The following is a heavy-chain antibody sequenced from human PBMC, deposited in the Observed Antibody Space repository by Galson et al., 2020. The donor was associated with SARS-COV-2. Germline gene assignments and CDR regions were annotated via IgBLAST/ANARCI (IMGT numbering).Heavy chain of an antibody. V-gene: IGHV4-39*01. J-gene: IGHJ3*02. CDR1: GGSVSTDSYY. Sequence: SETLSLTCTVSGGSVSTDSYYWGWIRQPPGKGLEWIGSVFYSGSTYYNPSLNSRVAISVDRSRHQFSLKLFSVTAADAAVYYCARPLPRLMYSWNDIDFHAFDIWGQGTMVTVSS. CDR2: VFYSGST. CDR3: ARPLPRLMYSWNDIDFHAFDI. D-gene: IGHD1-20*01.